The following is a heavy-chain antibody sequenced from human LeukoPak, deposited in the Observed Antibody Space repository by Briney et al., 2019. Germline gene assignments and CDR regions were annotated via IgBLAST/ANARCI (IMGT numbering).Heavy chain of an antibody. Sequence: ASVKVSCKASGYTFTSYDINWVRQATGQGLEWMGWMNPNSGNTGYAQKSQGRVTMTRNTFISTAYMELSSLRSEDTAVYYCARRYCTNGVCYRRPYYYYYYMDVWGKGTTVTVSS. CDR2: MNPNSGNT. J-gene: IGHJ6*03. CDR1: GYTFTSYD. CDR3: ARRYCTNGVCYRRPYYYYYYMDV. V-gene: IGHV1-8*01. D-gene: IGHD2-8*01.